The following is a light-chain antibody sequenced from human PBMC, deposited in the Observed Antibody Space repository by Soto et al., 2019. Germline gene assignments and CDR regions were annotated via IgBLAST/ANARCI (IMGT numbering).Light chain of an antibody. J-gene: IGKJ1*01. CDR1: QSVNNY. CDR3: QQYVTSSPRT. V-gene: IGKV3-20*01. Sequence: IVLTQSPVAVSLSPGERATLSCRASQSVNNYLAWYQQKPGQAPRLLIFDASNRATGIPDRFSGSGSGTDFTLTITRLEPEDFAVYYCQQYVTSSPRTFGQGTKA. CDR2: DAS.